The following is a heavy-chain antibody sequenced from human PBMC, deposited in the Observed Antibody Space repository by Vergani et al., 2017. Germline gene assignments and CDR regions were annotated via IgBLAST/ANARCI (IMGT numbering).Heavy chain of an antibody. Sequence: EVQLVQSGAEVKKPGATMKISCKVSGYTFTDHYMHWVKQAPGKGLEWMGLVDAEDGETIYAEKFKGRVTIAADTSTDPAHLELSSLRSEDTAVYYCATPQTVTTGGMEVWGQGTTVIVSS. CDR2: VDAEDGET. D-gene: IGHD4-17*01. CDR3: ATPQTVTTGGMEV. V-gene: IGHV1-69-2*01. J-gene: IGHJ6*02. CDR1: GYTFTDHY.